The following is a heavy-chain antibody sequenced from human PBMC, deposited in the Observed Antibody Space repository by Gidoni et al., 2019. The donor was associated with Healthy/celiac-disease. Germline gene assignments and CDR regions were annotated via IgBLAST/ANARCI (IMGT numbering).Heavy chain of an antibody. CDR3: AKDRGDGDAFDI. J-gene: IGHJ3*02. CDR2: ISGSGGST. CDR1: GFPFSSYA. Sequence: EVQLLESGGGLVQPGGSLRLSCAASGFPFSSYAMSWVRQAPGKGLEWVSAISGSGGSTYYADSVKGRFTISRDNSKNTLYLQMNSLRAEDTAVYYCAKDRGDGDAFDIWGQGTMVTVSS. V-gene: IGHV3-23*01. D-gene: IGHD2-21*02.